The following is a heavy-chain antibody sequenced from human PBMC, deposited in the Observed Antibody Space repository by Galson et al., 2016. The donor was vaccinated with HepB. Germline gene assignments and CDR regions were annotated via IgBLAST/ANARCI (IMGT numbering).Heavy chain of an antibody. CDR2: IWYDGSNR. Sequence: SLRLSCAAFGFSFSSYGMHWVRRAPGKGLEWVAVIWYDGSNRFYGDSVKGRFTISRDNSKNTVYVQMNSLKVEDTAEYYCARDSAGGASGMDVWGRGSTVTVSS. V-gene: IGHV3-33*01. CDR3: ARDSAGGASGMDV. CDR1: GFSFSSYG. D-gene: IGHD1-14*01. J-gene: IGHJ6*02.